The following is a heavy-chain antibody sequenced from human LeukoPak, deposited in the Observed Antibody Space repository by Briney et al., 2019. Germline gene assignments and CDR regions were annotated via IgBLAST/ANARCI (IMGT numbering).Heavy chain of an antibody. V-gene: IGHV4-59*01. D-gene: IGHD3-9*01. J-gene: IGHJ4*02. Sequence: SETLSLTCTVSGGSISSYYWSWIRQPPGKGLEWIGYIYYSGSTNYNPSLKSRVTISVDTSKNQFSLKLSSVTAAGTAVYYCARVGGIDDILPKGEVPYYFDYWGQGTLVTVSS. CDR3: ARVGGIDDILPKGEVPYYFDY. CDR1: GGSISSYY. CDR2: IYYSGST.